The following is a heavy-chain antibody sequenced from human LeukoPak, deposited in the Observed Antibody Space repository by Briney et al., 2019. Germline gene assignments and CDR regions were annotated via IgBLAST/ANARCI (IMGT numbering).Heavy chain of an antibody. CDR2: INSDGSRT. Sequence: GGSLRLSCAASGFTLSTYWMHWVRQGPGKGLVWVSCINSDGSRTTYADSVKGRFTISRDNAKNTLYLQMNTLRVEDTAVYYCARVWEAGNDYWGQGTLVTVSS. J-gene: IGHJ4*02. CDR3: ARVWEAGNDY. CDR1: GFTLSTYW. D-gene: IGHD6-19*01. V-gene: IGHV3-74*01.